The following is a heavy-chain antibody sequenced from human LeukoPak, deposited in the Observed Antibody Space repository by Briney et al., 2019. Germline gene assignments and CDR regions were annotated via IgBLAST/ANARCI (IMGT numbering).Heavy chain of an antibody. J-gene: IGHJ4*02. V-gene: IGHV1-3*01. CDR2: INAGNGNT. CDR3: ASLGLVLDY. CDR1: GYTFTSYT. D-gene: IGHD6-19*01. Sequence: APVKVSCKASGYTFTSYTMHWVRQAPGQRLEWMGWINAGNGNTKYSQKFQGSVTFTRDTSANTAYMELSSLRSEDTAVYYCASLGLVLDYWGQGTLVTVSS.